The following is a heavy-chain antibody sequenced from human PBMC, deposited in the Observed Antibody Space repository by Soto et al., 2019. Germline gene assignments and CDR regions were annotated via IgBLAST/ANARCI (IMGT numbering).Heavy chain of an antibody. D-gene: IGHD1-1*01. CDR1: GLTFSSHG. CDR3: ARGEGLLDPFYM. J-gene: IGHJ3*02. Sequence: QGQVVESGGGVVQPGTSLRLSCTVSGLTFSSHGMHWVRQAPGRGLEWLAVISYNGRNKYYRDSVKDRFSISRDNSKSTLSLQMQDLRTEDTAMYFCARGEGLLDPFYMWGQGTMVVVS. CDR2: ISYNGRNK. V-gene: IGHV3-30*03.